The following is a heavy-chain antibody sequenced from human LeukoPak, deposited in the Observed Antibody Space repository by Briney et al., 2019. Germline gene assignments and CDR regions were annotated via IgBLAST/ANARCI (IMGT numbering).Heavy chain of an antibody. V-gene: IGHV1-2*02. CDR1: GYTLSGYQ. J-gene: IGHJ3*02. CDR2: INPDSGDT. D-gene: IGHD7-27*01. Sequence: ASVKVSCKASGYTLSGYQMHWVRQAPGQRLEWMGGINPDSGDTKYAQKFQGRVTLTRDTSISTAYMELSRLRSDDTAVYYCARNGDGPGAFDIWGQGTMVTVSS. CDR3: ARNGDGPGAFDI.